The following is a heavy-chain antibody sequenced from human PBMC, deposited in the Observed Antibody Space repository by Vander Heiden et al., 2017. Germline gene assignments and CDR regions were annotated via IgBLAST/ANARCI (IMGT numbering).Heavy chain of an antibody. CDR3: ARVPSSGPAVVTGDY. J-gene: IGHJ4*02. Sequence: QVQLVQSGAEVKKPGASVKVSFKASGYTFTGYYMHWVRQAPGQGLEWMGWINPNSGGTNYAQKFQGRVTMTRDTSISTAYMELSRLRSDDTAVYYCARVPSSGPAVVTGDYWGQGTLVTVSS. CDR1: GYTFTGYY. V-gene: IGHV1-2*02. D-gene: IGHD6-19*01. CDR2: INPNSGGT.